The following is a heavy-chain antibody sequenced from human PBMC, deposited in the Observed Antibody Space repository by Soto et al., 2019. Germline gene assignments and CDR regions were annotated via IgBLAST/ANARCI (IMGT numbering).Heavy chain of an antibody. J-gene: IGHJ4*02. V-gene: IGHV3-23*01. Sequence: QTGGSLRLSCAASGFTFTSYAMSWVRQAPGKGLEWVSSISGSGGSTYYADSVKGRFTISRDYSKNTLFLQMDTLRVEDTAVYYCAKLGSASFAAEHWGLGTLVTVSS. D-gene: IGHD6-13*01. CDR3: AKLGSASFAAEH. CDR2: ISGSGGST. CDR1: GFTFTSYA.